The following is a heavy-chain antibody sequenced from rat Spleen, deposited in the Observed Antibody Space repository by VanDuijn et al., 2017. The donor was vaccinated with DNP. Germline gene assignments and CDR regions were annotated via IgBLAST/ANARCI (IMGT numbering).Heavy chain of an antibody. CDR2: ISSGGSS. V-gene: IGHV2S8*01. D-gene: IGHD1-10*01. J-gene: IGHJ4*01. CDR1: GFSLTKYG. Sequence: QVQLEESGPGLLQPSQTLSLTCTVSGFSLTKYGVSWVRQPPGKGLEWIAAISSGGSSYFNSAFKSRLSISRDTSKSQVFLKMNSLKTEDTAIYFCAREGDNNPYYYAMDAWGQGTSVTVSS. CDR3: AREGDNNPYYYAMDA.